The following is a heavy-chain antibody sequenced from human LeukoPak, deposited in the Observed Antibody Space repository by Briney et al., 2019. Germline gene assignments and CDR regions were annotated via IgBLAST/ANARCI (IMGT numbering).Heavy chain of an antibody. J-gene: IGHJ4*02. CDR2: ISGSGGST. CDR3: AKDRGYMDSRIGFDY. CDR1: GFTFSSYA. D-gene: IGHD3-10*01. Sequence: GGSLRLSCAASGFTFSSYAMSWVRQAPGKGLEWVSAISGSGGSTYYADSVKGRFTISRDNSKNTLYLQMNSLRAEDTAVYYCAKDRGYMDSRIGFDYWGQGTLVTVAS. V-gene: IGHV3-23*01.